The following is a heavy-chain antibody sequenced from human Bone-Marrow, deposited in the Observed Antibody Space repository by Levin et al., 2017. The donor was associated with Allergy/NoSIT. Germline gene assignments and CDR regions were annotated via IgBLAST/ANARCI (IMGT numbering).Heavy chain of an antibody. CDR3: ARDGDRGESSGWLLDY. CDR2: FHPSGIT. CDR1: DDSISSYS. Sequence: TSETLSLTCSVSDDSISSYSWSWIRQPAGKGLEWIGRFHPSGITHYNPSFKSRVTMSVDTSKNQFSLTLTSVTAADPAVYYCARDGDRGESSGWLLDYWGQGTLVTVSS. D-gene: IGHD6-19*01. J-gene: IGHJ4*02. V-gene: IGHV4-4*07.